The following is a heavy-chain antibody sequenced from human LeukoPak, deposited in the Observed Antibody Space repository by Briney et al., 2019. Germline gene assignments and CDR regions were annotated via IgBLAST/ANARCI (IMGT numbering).Heavy chain of an antibody. CDR1: GGTFSSYA. D-gene: IGHD2-2*01. J-gene: IGHJ5*02. V-gene: IGHV1-69*05. CDR2: IIPIFGTA. CDR3: ARADCSSTSCYQFDP. Sequence: SVKVSCKASGGTFSSYAISWVRQAPGQGLEWMGGIIPIFGTANYAPKFQGRVTITTDESTSTAYMELSSLRSEDTAVYYCARADCSSTSCYQFDPWGQGTLVTVSS.